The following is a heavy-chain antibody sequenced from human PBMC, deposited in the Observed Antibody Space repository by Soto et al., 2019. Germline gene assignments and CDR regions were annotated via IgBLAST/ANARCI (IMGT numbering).Heavy chain of an antibody. CDR1: GYSFTSYW. CDR2: IYPGDSDT. CDR3: AREVRFLEWSHWYFDL. Sequence: EVQLVQSGAEVKKPGESLQISCKGSGYSFTSYWIGWVRQMPGKGLEWMGIIYPGDSDTRYSPSFQGQVTISADKSISTAYLQWSSLKASDTAMYYCAREVRFLEWSHWYFDLWGRGTLVTVSS. J-gene: IGHJ2*01. D-gene: IGHD3-3*01. V-gene: IGHV5-51*01.